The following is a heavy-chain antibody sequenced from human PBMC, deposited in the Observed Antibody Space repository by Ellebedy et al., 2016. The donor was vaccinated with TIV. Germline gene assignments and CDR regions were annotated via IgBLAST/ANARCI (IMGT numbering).Heavy chain of an antibody. V-gene: IGHV2-5*08. CDR3: AHRKRVCSGNNCYSCFDY. D-gene: IGHD2-15*01. J-gene: IGHJ4*02. Sequence: SGPTLVXPTQTLTLTCTFSGFSLSTSGMCVSWIRQPPGKALEWLALIYWNDDKRYSPSLKSRLTITKDTSKNQVVLTMSNMDPVDTATYYCAHRKRVCSGNNCYSCFDYWGQGTLVTVSS. CDR1: GFSLSTSGMC. CDR2: IYWNDDK.